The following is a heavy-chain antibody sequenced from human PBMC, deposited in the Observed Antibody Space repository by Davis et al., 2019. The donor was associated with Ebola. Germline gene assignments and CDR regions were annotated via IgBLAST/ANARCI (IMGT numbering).Heavy chain of an antibody. D-gene: IGHD2-15*01. J-gene: IGHJ4*02. CDR1: GFTFSGSA. CDR2: IRSKANSYAT. CDR3: TSWVVAAANDY. Sequence: GESLKISCAASGFTFSGSAMHWVRQASGKGLEWVGRIRSKANSYATAYAASVKGRFTISRDDSKNTAYLQMNSLKTEDTAVYYCTSWVVAAANDYWGQGTLVTVSS. V-gene: IGHV3-73*01.